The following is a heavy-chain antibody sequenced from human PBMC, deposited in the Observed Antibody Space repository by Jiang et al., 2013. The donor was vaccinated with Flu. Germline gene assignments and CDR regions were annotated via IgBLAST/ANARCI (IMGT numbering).Heavy chain of an antibody. CDR1: GFTFSSFA. V-gene: IGHV3-30*18. Sequence: QLLESGGGVVQPGRSLRLSCAASGFTFSSFALHWVRQAPGKGLEWVAVISFDGNEKFSADSVKGRFAISRDNAKNTLFLQMNSLRTEDTAVYYCAKDSPYALRYFDWSSFDYWGQGTLVTVSS. J-gene: IGHJ4*02. CDR2: ISFDGNEK. D-gene: IGHD3-9*01. CDR3: AKDSPYALRYFDWSSFDY.